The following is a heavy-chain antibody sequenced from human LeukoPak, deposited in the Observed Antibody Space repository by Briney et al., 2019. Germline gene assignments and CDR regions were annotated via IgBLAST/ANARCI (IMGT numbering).Heavy chain of an antibody. D-gene: IGHD1/OR15-1a*01. Sequence: GGSLRLFCAASGFTVSSNYMSWVRQAPGKGLEWVSIIYSDGSTYYADSVKGRFTISRDNSKNTLYLQMNGLRAEDTAVYYCAREAYNWNIDVFDIWGQGTMVTVSS. CDR2: IYSDGST. CDR1: GFTVSSNY. J-gene: IGHJ3*02. CDR3: AREAYNWNIDVFDI. V-gene: IGHV3-66*01.